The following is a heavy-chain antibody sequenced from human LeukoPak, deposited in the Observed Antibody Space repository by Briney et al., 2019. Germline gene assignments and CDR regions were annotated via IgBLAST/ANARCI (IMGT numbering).Heavy chain of an antibody. V-gene: IGHV4-61*01. CDR2: IYNSGST. Sequence: SETLSLTCTVSSGSISTSNYYWGWVRQPPGKALEWIGYIYNSGSTNYNPSLKSRVTISVDTSKNQFSLRLSSVTAADTAVYYCARDRWGPTGIAIEHDKGKGEGYYYDYMDVWGKGTTVTISS. CDR3: ARDRWGPTGIAIEHDKGKGEGYYYDYMDV. CDR1: SGSISTSNYY. D-gene: IGHD6-13*01. J-gene: IGHJ6*03.